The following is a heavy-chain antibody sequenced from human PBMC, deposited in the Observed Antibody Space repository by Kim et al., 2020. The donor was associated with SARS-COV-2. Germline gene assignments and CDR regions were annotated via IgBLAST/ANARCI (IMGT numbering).Heavy chain of an antibody. J-gene: IGHJ5*02. V-gene: IGHV4-39*07. CDR3: VRHFGQPDWFDP. D-gene: IGHD3-10*01. CDR2: IYYSGST. CDR1: GGSISSSSYY. Sequence: ETLSLTCTVSGGSISSSSYYWGWIRQPPGKGLEWIGSIYYSGSTYYNPSLKSRVTISVDTSKNQFSLKLSSVTAADTAVYYCVRHFGQPDWFDPWGQGTLVTVSS.